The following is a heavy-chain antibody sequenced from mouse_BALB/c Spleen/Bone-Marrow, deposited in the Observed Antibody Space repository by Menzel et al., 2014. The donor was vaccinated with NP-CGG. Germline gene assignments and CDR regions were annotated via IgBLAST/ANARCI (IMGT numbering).Heavy chain of an antibody. V-gene: IGHV1-14*01. J-gene: IGHJ4*01. CDR2: INPYNDGT. CDR3: ARWRYSYAMDY. Sequence: VQLKQSGPELVKPGASVKMSCKASGYTFTSYVIHWVKQKPGQGLDWIGYINPYNDGTKYNEKFKGKATLTSDKSSSTAYMELSSLPSEDSAVYYCARWRYSYAMDYWGQGTSVTVSS. D-gene: IGHD2-12*01. CDR1: GYTFTSYV.